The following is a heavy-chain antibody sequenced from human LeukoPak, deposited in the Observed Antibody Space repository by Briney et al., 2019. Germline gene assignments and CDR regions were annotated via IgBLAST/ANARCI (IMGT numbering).Heavy chain of an antibody. CDR2: ITGGGDTT. CDR3: AKVSTPGGYGISDY. J-gene: IGHJ4*02. CDR1: GFTFSSYA. Sequence: PGASLRLSCAASGFTFSSYAMSWVRQAPGKGLEWVSTITGGGDTTYYAGSVKGRVTISRDTSKNTLYLQMNSLRAEDTAVYYCAKVSTPGGYGISDYWGQGALVTVSS. D-gene: IGHD2-2*01. V-gene: IGHV3-23*01.